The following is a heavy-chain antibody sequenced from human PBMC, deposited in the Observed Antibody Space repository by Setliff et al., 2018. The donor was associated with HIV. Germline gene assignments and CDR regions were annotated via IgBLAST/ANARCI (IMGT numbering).Heavy chain of an antibody. V-gene: IGHV4-61*02. CDR3: ARVARVHPFDP. CDR1: GGSISSGDYY. CDR2: IHTSGDT. Sequence: SETLSLTCTVSGGSISSGDYYWTWIRQPAGKGLQWIGRIHTSGDTNYNPSLKSRVTISVDTSKSQFSLTLTSVTAADTAVYYCARVARVHPFDPWGQGTLVTVSS. J-gene: IGHJ5*02.